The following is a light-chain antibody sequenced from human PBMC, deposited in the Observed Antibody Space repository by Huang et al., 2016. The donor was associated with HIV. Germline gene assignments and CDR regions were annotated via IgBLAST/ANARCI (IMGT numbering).Light chain of an antibody. Sequence: EIVMTQSPATLSVSPGERATLSCRAGQSASSNLAWYQQKPGQSPRLLIYGATTRATGAPARFSGSGSGTEFTLTISSLQSEDFAVYYCQQYNNWPRTFGQGTKVDIK. CDR3: QQYNNWPRT. V-gene: IGKV3-15*01. CDR1: QSASSN. J-gene: IGKJ1*01. CDR2: GAT.